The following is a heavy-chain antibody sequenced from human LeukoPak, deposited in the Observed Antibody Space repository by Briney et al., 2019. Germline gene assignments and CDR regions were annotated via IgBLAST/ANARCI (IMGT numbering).Heavy chain of an antibody. CDR1: GFTFSSYS. CDR3: ARDPLEGSWYFDL. D-gene: IGHD5-24*01. CDR2: ISSTSTYI. Sequence: PGGSLRLSCAASGFTFSSYSVNWVRQAPGKGLEWVSSISSTSTYIYYADSVKGRFTISRDNAKNSLFLQMNSLRAEDTAVYYCARDPLEGSWYFDLWGRGTLVTVSS. V-gene: IGHV3-21*01. J-gene: IGHJ2*01.